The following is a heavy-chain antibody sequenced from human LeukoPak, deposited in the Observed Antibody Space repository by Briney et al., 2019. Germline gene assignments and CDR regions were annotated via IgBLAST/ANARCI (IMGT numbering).Heavy chain of an antibody. V-gene: IGHV4-61*02. D-gene: IGHD3-3*01. J-gene: IGHJ4*02. CDR2: IYTSGST. CDR1: GGPISSGSYY. Sequence: SQTLSLTCTVSGGPISSGSYYWSWIRQPAGKGLEWIGRIYTSGSTNYNPSLKSRVTISVDTSKNQFSLKLSSVTAADTAVYYCARESHYDFWSGYYNFDYWGQGTLVTVSS. CDR3: ARESHYDFWSGYYNFDY.